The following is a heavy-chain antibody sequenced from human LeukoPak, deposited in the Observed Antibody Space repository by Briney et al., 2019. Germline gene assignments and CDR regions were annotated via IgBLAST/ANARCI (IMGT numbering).Heavy chain of an antibody. V-gene: IGHV1-69*05. J-gene: IGHJ4*02. CDR3: ARVRHSGYGWGSIGHNGNYFDY. CDR1: GGTFSSYA. CDR2: IIPIFGTA. Sequence: GASVKVSCKASGGTFSSYAISWVRQAPGQGLEWMGRIIPIFGTANYAQRVQGRVTITTDESTRKAYMEMSSLRSEDTAVYYCARVRHSGYGWGSIGHNGNYFDYWGQGTLVTVSS. D-gene: IGHD5-12*01.